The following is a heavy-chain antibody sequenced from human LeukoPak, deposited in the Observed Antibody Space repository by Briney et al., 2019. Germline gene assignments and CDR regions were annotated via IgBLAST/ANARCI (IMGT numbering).Heavy chain of an antibody. CDR1: GYSISSGYY. J-gene: IGHJ6*03. D-gene: IGHD2-2*01. CDR2: IYHSGST. V-gene: IGHV4-38-2*01. CDR3: ARHVVPAAQSSYMDV. Sequence: SETLSLTCAVSGYSISSGYYWGWIRQPPGKGLEWIGIIYHSGSTYYNPSLKIRVTISVDTSKHQYSLKLNSVAAADTSLYCCARHVVPAAQSSYMDVWGKGTTVTVSS.